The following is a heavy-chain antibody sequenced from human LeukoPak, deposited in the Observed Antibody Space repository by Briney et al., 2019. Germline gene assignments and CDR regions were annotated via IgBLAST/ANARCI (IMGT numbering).Heavy chain of an antibody. CDR3: VSRRGYDYDSVGYTDN. J-gene: IGHJ4*02. CDR1: GLSVSSNH. V-gene: IGHV3-66*01. CDR2: VYSRGKT. Sequence: GGSLRVSCAASGLSVSSNHMSWVRQAPGKGLEWVSVVYSRGKTDYAGSVRGRFTMSTDTSKNTLFLQMNALRTEDTAVYYCVSRRGYDYDSVGYTDNWGQGTLVTVSS. D-gene: IGHD2-2*02.